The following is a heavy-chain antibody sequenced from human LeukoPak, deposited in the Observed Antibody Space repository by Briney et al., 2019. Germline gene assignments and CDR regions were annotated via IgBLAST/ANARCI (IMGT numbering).Heavy chain of an antibody. J-gene: IGHJ4*02. V-gene: IGHV3-7*01. CDR1: GFTFSSYN. D-gene: IGHD3-16*02. CDR3: GRIFNIWGTFRNT. CDR2: INDDGSEK. Sequence: GGSLRLSCAASGFTFSSYNMMWVRQAPGKGLEWVANINDDGSEKNYLESLKGRFTISRDNANNSVSLQMTALRAEDTAVYYCGRIFNIWGTFRNTWGQGTQVTVSS.